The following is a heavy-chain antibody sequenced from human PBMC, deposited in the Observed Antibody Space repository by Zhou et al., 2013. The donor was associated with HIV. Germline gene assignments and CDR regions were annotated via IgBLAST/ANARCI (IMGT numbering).Heavy chain of an antibody. J-gene: IGHJ6*03. D-gene: IGHD2-2*01. CDR1: GGTFSSYA. V-gene: IGHV1-69*05. CDR2: IIPIFGTA. Sequence: QVQLVQSGAEVKKPGSSVKVSCKASGGTFSSYAISWVRQAPGQGLEWMGGIIPIFGTANYAQKFQGRVTITTDESTSTAYMELSSLRSEDTAVYYCARASSHCSSTSCYHYYYYMDVWGKGTTVTVSS. CDR3: ARASSHCSSTSCYHYYYYMDV.